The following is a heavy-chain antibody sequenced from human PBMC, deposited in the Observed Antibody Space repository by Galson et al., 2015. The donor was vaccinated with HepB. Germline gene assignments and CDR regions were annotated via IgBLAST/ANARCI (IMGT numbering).Heavy chain of an antibody. CDR2: ISGSGGST. J-gene: IGHJ3*02. Sequence: SLRLSCAASGFTFSSYAMSWVRQAPGKGLEWVSAISGSGGSTYYADSVKGRFTISRDNSKNTLYLQMNSLRAEDTAVYYCTKDDLESLLGEGDPQESDAFDIWGRGTMVTVSS. V-gene: IGHV3-23*01. D-gene: IGHD3-3*01. CDR1: GFTFSSYA. CDR3: TKDDLESLLGEGDPQESDAFDI.